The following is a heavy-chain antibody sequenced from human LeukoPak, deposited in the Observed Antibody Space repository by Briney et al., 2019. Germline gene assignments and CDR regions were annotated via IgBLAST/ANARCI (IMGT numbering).Heavy chain of an antibody. D-gene: IGHD1-26*01. CDR1: GGSISSYY. V-gene: IGHV4-59*01. CDR2: VHYSGDT. J-gene: IGHJ6*03. CDR3: ARVGRPESFYYYYMDV. Sequence: SETLSLTCAVSGGSISSYYWSWIRQPPGKGPEWVGYVHYSGDTNYNPSLKSRVTISVDTSKNQFSLKLSSVTAADTAVYYCARVGRPESFYYYYMDVWGKGTTVTVSS.